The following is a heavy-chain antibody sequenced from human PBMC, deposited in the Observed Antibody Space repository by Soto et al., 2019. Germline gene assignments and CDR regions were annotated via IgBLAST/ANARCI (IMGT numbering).Heavy chain of an antibody. V-gene: IGHV3-21*01. J-gene: IGHJ4*02. CDR2: ISPDGSYI. CDR3: ARAHEADY. CDR1: GFTFSNFI. Sequence: EVHLVESGGGLVKPGGSLRLSCAASGFTFSNFIMNWVRQAPGKGLEWVSSISPDGSYIYYGESVKGRFTISRDNAKNSLYLQTNSLRVEDTGIYYCARAHEADYWGQGTLVIVSS.